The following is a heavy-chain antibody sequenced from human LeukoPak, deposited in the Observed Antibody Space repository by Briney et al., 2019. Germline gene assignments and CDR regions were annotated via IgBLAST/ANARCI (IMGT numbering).Heavy chain of an antibody. CDR2: ISYSGST. D-gene: IGHD3-22*01. V-gene: IGHV4-61*08. CDR1: RGSVSSGDYY. CDR3: ARDADGYLDY. Sequence: SENLSLTCTVSRGSVSSGDYYWTWIRQPPGKGLEWIGYISYSGSTNYNPSLKSRVTMSVDTSKNQFSLKLSSVTAADTAVYYCARDADGYLDYWGQGTLVTVSS. J-gene: IGHJ4*02.